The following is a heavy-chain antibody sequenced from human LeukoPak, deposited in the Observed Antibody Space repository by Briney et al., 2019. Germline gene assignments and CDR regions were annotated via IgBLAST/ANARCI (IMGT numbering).Heavy chain of an antibody. J-gene: IGHJ5*02. Sequence: SETLSLTCTVSGGSISSSGYYWGWVLQSPGKGLEWIGSVYYSGSTYYNPSLKSRVTISVDTSKNQFSLKLSSVTAADTAVYYCARGESGYSSSWYEQWGQGTLVTVSS. CDR3: ARGESGYSSSWYEQ. D-gene: IGHD6-13*01. CDR2: VYYSGST. CDR1: GGSISSSGYY. V-gene: IGHV4-39*07.